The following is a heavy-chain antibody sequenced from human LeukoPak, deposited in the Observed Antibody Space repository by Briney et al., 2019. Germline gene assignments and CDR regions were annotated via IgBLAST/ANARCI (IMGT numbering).Heavy chain of an antibody. Sequence: PSETLFLTCAVYGGSFSGYYWSWIRQPPGKGLEWIGEINHSGSTNYNPSLKSRVTISVDTSKNQFSLKLSSVTAADTAVYYCARGVSHDFWSGYYTPFDYWGQGTLVTVSS. J-gene: IGHJ4*02. CDR1: GGSFSGYY. D-gene: IGHD3-3*01. V-gene: IGHV4-34*01. CDR2: INHSGST. CDR3: ARGVSHDFWSGYYTPFDY.